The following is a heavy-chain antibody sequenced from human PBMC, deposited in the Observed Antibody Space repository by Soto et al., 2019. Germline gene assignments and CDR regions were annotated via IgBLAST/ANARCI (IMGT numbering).Heavy chain of an antibody. CDR2: ISGSGGST. V-gene: IGHV3-23*01. D-gene: IGHD2-15*01. Sequence: PGGSLRLSCAASGFTFSSYAMSWVRQAPGKGLEWVSAISGSGGSTYYADSVKGRFTISRDNSKNTLYLQMNSLRAEDTAVYYCAKICGGSLLRCRDFDYWGQGTLVTVSS. CDR3: AKICGGSLLRCRDFDY. CDR1: GFTFSSYA. J-gene: IGHJ4*02.